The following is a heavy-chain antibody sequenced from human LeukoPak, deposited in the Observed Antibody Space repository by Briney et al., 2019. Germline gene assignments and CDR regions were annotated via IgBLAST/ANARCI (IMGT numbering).Heavy chain of an antibody. CDR2: ISGSGGST. Sequence: GGSLRLSCAASGFTFSSYAMSWVRQAPGKGLEWVSAISGSGGSTYYADSVKGRFTISRDNSKNTLYLQMNSLRAEDTTVYYCAKDHQVPAAMFGWFDPWGQGTLVTVSS. J-gene: IGHJ5*02. D-gene: IGHD2-2*01. CDR3: AKDHQVPAAMFGWFDP. CDR1: GFTFSSYA. V-gene: IGHV3-23*01.